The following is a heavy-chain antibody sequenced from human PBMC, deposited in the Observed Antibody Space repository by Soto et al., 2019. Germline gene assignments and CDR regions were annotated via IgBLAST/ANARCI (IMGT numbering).Heavy chain of an antibody. V-gene: IGHV3-30*03. D-gene: IGHD4-17*01. J-gene: IGHJ4*02. CDR1: GFTFSSYG. Sequence: QVQLVESGGGVVQPGRSLRLSCAASGFTFSSYGMHWVRQAPGEGLEWVAVISYDGSNKYYADSVKGRFTISRDNSKNTLYLQMNSLRAEDTAVYYCATTVTTAWGYWGQGTLVTVSS. CDR3: ATTVTTAWGY. CDR2: ISYDGSNK.